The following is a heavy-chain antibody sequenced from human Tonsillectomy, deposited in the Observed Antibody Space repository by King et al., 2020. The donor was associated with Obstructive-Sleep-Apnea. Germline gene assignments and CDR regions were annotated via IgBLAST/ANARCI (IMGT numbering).Heavy chain of an antibody. D-gene: IGHD3-22*01. CDR2: INPSGGST. V-gene: IGHV1-46*01. Sequence: QLVQSGAEVKKPGASVKVSCKASGYTFTSYYMHWVRQAPGQGLEWMGIINPSGGSTSYAQKFQGRVTMTRDTSTSTIYMELSSLRTEETAVYYCARELLGEYDSSGYYYVRSFDYWGQGTLVTVSS. J-gene: IGHJ4*02. CDR3: ARELLGEYDSSGYYYVRSFDY. CDR1: GYTFTSYY.